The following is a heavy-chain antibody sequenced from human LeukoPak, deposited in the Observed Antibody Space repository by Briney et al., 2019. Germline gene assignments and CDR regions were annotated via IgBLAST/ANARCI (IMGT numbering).Heavy chain of an antibody. CDR2: IIPSGGST. CDR3: AIGSVAARPSY. Sequence: ASVKVSCKASGYTFTSYYMHWVRQAPGQGLEWMGIIIPSGGSTSYAQKFQGRVTMTRDMSTSTAYMELSRLRSDDTAVYYCAIGSVAARPSYWGQGTLVTVSS. J-gene: IGHJ4*02. V-gene: IGHV1-46*01. D-gene: IGHD6-6*01. CDR1: GYTFTSYY.